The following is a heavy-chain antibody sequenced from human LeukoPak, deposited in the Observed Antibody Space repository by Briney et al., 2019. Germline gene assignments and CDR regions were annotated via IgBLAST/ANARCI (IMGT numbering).Heavy chain of an antibody. V-gene: IGHV3-23*01. Sequence: PGGSLRLSCAASGFTFSSYAMSWVRQVPGKGLEWVSSISASGGVTHYADSVKGRFTISRDNSKNTLYLQRSSLRAEDTALYYCARGRATYCFDYWGQGTLVTVSS. CDR3: ARGRATYCFDY. D-gene: IGHD2-21*01. J-gene: IGHJ4*02. CDR2: ISASGGVT. CDR1: GFTFSSYA.